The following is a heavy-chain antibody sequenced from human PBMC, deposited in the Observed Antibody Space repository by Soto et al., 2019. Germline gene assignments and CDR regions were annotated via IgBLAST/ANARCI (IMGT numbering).Heavy chain of an antibody. J-gene: IGHJ3*02. Sequence: QVQLQESGPGLVKPSETLSLTCTVSGGSVSSGSYYWSWIRQPPGKGLEWIGYIYYSGSTNYNPSLKSRVTISVDTSKIQCSLMLSSVTAADTAVYYCARDNGDGYSAAFDIWGQGTMVTVSS. D-gene: IGHD4-4*01. CDR1: GGSVSSGSYY. V-gene: IGHV4-61*01. CDR2: IYYSGST. CDR3: ARDNGDGYSAAFDI.